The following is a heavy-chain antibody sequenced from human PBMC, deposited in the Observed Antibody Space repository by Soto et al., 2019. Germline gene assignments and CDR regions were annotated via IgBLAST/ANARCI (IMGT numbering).Heavy chain of an antibody. CDR3: AKDHYGSTIYGMDV. V-gene: IGHV3-9*01. CDR1: GFRFEDYA. D-gene: IGHD3-10*01. Sequence: EVQLVESGGGLVQPGRSLRLSCAASGFRFEDYARHWVRQAPGKGLEWVSGIAWNSDIIGYADSVKGRFTISRDNGKNSLYLQMNSLRPEDTVLYYCAKDHYGSTIYGMDVWGQGTTVTVSS. CDR2: IAWNSDII. J-gene: IGHJ6*02.